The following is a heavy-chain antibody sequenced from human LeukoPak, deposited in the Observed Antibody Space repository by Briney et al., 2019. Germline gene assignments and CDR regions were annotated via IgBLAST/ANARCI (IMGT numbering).Heavy chain of an antibody. V-gene: IGHV3-30-3*01. Sequence: GRSLRLSCAASGFTFSSYAMHWVRQAPGKGLEWVAVISYDGSNKYYADSVKGRFTISRDNSKNTLYLQMNSLRAEDTAVYYCARDGSRRNNGPGSRYFDYWGQGTLVTASS. CDR3: ARDGSRRNNGPGSRYFDY. CDR1: GFTFSSYA. J-gene: IGHJ4*02. CDR2: ISYDGSNK. D-gene: IGHD3-10*01.